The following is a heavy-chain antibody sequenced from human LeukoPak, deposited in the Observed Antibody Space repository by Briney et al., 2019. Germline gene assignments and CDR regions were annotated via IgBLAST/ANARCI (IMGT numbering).Heavy chain of an antibody. V-gene: IGHV4-59*08. CDR1: GGSISSYY. CDR2: IYYSGST. Sequence: KPSETLSLTCTVSGGSISSYYWSWIRQPPGKGLEWIGYIYYSGSTNYNPSLKSRVTISVDTSKNQFSLKLSSVTAADTAVYYCARHASLSSSWSYYYYYYMDVWGKGTTVTISS. D-gene: IGHD6-13*01. CDR3: ARHASLSSSWSYYYYYYMDV. J-gene: IGHJ6*03.